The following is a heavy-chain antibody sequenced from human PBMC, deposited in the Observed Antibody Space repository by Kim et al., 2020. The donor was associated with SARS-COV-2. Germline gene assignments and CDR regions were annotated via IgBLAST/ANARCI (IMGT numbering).Heavy chain of an antibody. CDR3: ASRSPLVGGMDV. CDR2: IFYSGDT. V-gene: IGHV4-31*03. CDR1: GGSISSVDSY. D-gene: IGHD2-8*02. Sequence: SETLSLTCTVSGGSISSVDSYWSWIRQHPGEGLEGIGYIFYSGDTYYSPSLKSRVTISIDTSKTQFSLKLSSVTAADTAVYYCASRSPLVGGMDVWGQGTTVTVSS. J-gene: IGHJ6*02.